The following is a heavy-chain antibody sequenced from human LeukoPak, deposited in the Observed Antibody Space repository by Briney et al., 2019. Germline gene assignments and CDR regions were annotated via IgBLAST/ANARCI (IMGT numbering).Heavy chain of an antibody. Sequence: TSGTLSLTCAVSGGSISSDNWWTWVRQPPGKGLEWIGEIYHSGSTNYNPSLKSRVTISVDKSKNQFSLKLSSVTAADTAVYYCARWSSGSGSYYNRGDYWGQGTLVTVSS. D-gene: IGHD3-10*01. V-gene: IGHV4-4*02. J-gene: IGHJ4*02. CDR3: ARWSSGSGSYYNRGDY. CDR1: GGSISSDNW. CDR2: IYHSGST.